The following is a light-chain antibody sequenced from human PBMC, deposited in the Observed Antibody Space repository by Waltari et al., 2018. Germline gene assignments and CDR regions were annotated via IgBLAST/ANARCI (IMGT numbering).Light chain of an antibody. CDR1: SSNLGKNY. CDR2: DNN. V-gene: IGLV1-51*01. J-gene: IGLJ2*01. Sequence: QPVLTPPPSVSAALGQTVTITCSGSSSNLGKNYGSWHQQLPGTAPKLLIYDNNKRPSGIPDRFSGSKSGTSATLGITGLQTGDEADYYCGTWDSSLSAVVFGGGTKLTVL. CDR3: GTWDSSLSAVV.